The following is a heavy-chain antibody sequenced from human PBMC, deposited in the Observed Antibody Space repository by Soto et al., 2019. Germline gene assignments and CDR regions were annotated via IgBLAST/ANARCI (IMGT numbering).Heavy chain of an antibody. CDR3: ARDFAYFDS. CDR1: GGSFKSGSHS. D-gene: IGHD3-3*01. CDR2: VYHTGRT. Sequence: SETLSLTCTVSGGSFKSGSHSWSWIRQPPGKGLEWIGYVYHTGRTSYNPSLKSRVSISMDTSKNQFSLNLDSVTAADTAVYFCARDFAYFDSWGQGTLVTVSS. J-gene: IGHJ4*02. V-gene: IGHV4-61*01.